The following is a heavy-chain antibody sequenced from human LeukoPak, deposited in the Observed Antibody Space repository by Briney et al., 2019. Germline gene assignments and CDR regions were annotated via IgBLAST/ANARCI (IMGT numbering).Heavy chain of an antibody. V-gene: IGHV1-18*01. CDR2: ISAYNGNT. CDR3: ARDGGITMVRGVIDY. Sequence: ASVTVSCTASGYTFTSYGISWVRQAPGQGLEWMGWISAYNGNTNYAQKLQGRVTMTTDTSTSTAYMELRSLRSDDTAVYYCARDGGITMVRGVIDYWGQGTLVTVSS. D-gene: IGHD3-10*01. J-gene: IGHJ4*02. CDR1: GYTFTSYG.